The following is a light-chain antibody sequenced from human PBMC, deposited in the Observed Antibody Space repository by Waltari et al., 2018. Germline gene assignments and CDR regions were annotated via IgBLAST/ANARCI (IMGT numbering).Light chain of an antibody. CDR1: NRYIDNFQY. V-gene: IGLV2-8*01. J-gene: IGLJ2*01. CDR2: DFT. CDR3: CSFSGGNDLL. Sequence: QSALTQPPSASGPPGQSVTISCTGTNRYIDNFQYFSWYQQHPGKAPRLIIYDFTKRPSEVPNRFSGSKSGNMASLTVSYLQADDEADYFCCSFSGGNDLLFGGGTKLTVL.